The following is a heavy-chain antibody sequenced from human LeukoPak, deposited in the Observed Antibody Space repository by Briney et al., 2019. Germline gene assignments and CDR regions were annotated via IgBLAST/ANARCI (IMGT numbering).Heavy chain of an antibody. CDR2: VHYSGST. CDR1: DGSITNYD. J-gene: IGHJ3*02. D-gene: IGHD6-13*01. Sequence: PSETLSLTCTVSDGSITNYDWSWVRQPPGKGLEFIGHVHYSGSTNYNPSLKSRVTISVDTSKNQFSLKLSSVTAADTAVYYCARLSIAAAGRGAFDIWGQGTMVTVSS. CDR3: ARLSIAAAGRGAFDI. V-gene: IGHV4-59*08.